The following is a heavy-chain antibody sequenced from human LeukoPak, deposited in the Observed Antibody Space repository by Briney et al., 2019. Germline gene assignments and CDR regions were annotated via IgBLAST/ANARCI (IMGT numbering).Heavy chain of an antibody. J-gene: IGHJ4*02. V-gene: IGHV1-2*02. CDR1: GYTFTGYY. CDR2: INPNSGGT. CDR3: ARGVHDYGDENYFDY. Sequence: ASVKVSCKASGYTFTGYYMHWVRQAPGQGLEWMGWINPNSGGTNYAQKFQGRVTMTRDTSISTAYMELSRLRSDDTAVYYCARGVHDYGDENYFDYWGQGTLVTVSS. D-gene: IGHD4-17*01.